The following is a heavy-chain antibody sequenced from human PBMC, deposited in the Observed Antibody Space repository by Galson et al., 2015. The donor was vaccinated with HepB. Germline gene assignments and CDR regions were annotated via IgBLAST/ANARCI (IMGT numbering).Heavy chain of an antibody. V-gene: IGHV3-21*01. CDR3: ARGADFVVVPADYGFDY. CDR2: ISSRGST. J-gene: IGHJ4*02. CDR1: GLTSSRYT. D-gene: IGHD2-2*01. Sequence: SLRLSCAASGLTSSRYTINWVRQAPGKGLEWVSTISSRGSTYYGDSVKGRFTVSRDDAKNSLTLQMNSLRVEDTAIYYCARGADFVVVPADYGFDYWGQGALVTVSS.